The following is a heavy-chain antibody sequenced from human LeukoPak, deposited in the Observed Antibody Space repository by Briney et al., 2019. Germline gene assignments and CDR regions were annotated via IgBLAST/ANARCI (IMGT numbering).Heavy chain of an antibody. D-gene: IGHD5-12*01. V-gene: IGHV1-2*02. CDR3: ARGVVATIKNYWFDP. Sequence: GASVKVSCKASGYTFTGYYMHWVRQAPVQGLEWMGWINPNSGGTNYAQKFQGRVTMTRDTSISTAYMELSRLRSEDTAVYYCARGVVATIKNYWFDPWGQGTLVTVSS. CDR1: GYTFTGYY. J-gene: IGHJ5*02. CDR2: INPNSGGT.